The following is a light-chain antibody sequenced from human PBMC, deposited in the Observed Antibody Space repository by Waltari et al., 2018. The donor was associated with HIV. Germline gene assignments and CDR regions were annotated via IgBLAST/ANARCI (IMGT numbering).Light chain of an antibody. CDR1: SRDVGAYKI. Sequence: QSALTQPPSASGSPGQSVTISCTGTSRDVGAYKIVSWFQQPPGQAPNLMIYDVTTRPSGVPDRFSGSKSGNTASLTVSGLQAEDEADYYCASHAGSKDVFGGGTRLTVL. J-gene: IGLJ2*01. CDR3: ASHAGSKDV. CDR2: DVT. V-gene: IGLV2-8*01.